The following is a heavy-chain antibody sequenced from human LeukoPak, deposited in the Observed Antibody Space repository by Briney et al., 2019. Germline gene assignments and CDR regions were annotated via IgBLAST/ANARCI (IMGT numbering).Heavy chain of an antibody. V-gene: IGHV3-23*01. D-gene: IGHD2-2*01. J-gene: IGHJ4*02. CDR1: GFTFSSYA. Sequence: GGSLRLSCAASGFTFSSYAMSWVRQAPGKGLEWVSAISGSGGSTYYADSVKGRFTISRDNSKNTLYLQMNSLRAEDTPVYYCAKGWGYCSSTSCYGPFDYWGQGTLVTVYS. CDR2: ISGSGGST. CDR3: AKGWGYCSSTSCYGPFDY.